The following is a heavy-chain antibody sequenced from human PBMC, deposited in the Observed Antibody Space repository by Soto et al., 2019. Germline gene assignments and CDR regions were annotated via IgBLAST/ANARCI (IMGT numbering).Heavy chain of an antibody. J-gene: IGHJ4*02. Sequence: QVQLVQSGAEVKKPGASVKVSCKASGYTFTSYGISWVRQAPGQGLEWMGWISAYNGNTKYAQKLQGRITMTTDTSTSTAYMELRSLRSDDTAVYYCARVGDFGYYDYVWGSYRYAYFDYWGQGTLVTISS. D-gene: IGHD3-16*02. CDR3: ARVGDFGYYDYVWGSYRYAYFDY. CDR2: ISAYNGNT. V-gene: IGHV1-18*01. CDR1: GYTFTSYG.